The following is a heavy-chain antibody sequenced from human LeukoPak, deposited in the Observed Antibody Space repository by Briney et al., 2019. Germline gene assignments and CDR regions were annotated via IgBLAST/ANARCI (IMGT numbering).Heavy chain of an antibody. D-gene: IGHD6-19*01. V-gene: IGHV4-59*01. Sequence: SETLSFTCTVSGGSISSYYWSWIRQPPGKGLEWIGYIYYSGSTNYNPSLKSRVTISVDTSKNQFSLKLSSVTAADTAVYYCASSSLYYYYYMDVWGKGTTVTVSS. CDR3: ASSSLYYYYYMDV. CDR2: IYYSGST. J-gene: IGHJ6*03. CDR1: GGSISSYY.